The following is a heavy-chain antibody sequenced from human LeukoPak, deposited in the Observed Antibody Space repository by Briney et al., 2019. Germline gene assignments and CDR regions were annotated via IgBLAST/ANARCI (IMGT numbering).Heavy chain of an antibody. V-gene: IGHV3-13*01. Sequence: TGGSLRLSCAASGFTFSSYDMHWVRQATGKGLEWVSAIGTAGDTYYPGSVKGRFTISRENAKNSLYLQMNSLRAGDTAVYYCARGDYYGSGSYEVNWFDPWGQGTLVTVSS. CDR3: ARGDYYGSGSYEVNWFDP. CDR1: GFTFSSYD. CDR2: IGTAGDT. D-gene: IGHD3-10*01. J-gene: IGHJ5*02.